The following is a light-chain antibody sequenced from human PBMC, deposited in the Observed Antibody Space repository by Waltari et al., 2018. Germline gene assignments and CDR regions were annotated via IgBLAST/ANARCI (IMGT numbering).Light chain of an antibody. Sequence: EIVLTQSPVTFSLSPGKRATLSCRASQSIGTSLGWYQQKPGQAPRLLIYGASNRATGIPVRFSGSGSGTDFTLTISTLETEDFAVYYCQQHSRWPLTFGGGTKVEI. CDR1: QSIGTS. CDR3: QQHSRWPLT. J-gene: IGKJ4*01. V-gene: IGKV3-11*01. CDR2: GAS.